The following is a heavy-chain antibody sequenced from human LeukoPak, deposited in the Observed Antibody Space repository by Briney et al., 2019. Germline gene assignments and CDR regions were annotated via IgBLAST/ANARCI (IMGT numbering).Heavy chain of an antibody. D-gene: IGHD6-19*01. J-gene: IGHJ4*02. CDR3: AKNLRYGSAV. CDR1: GFTFSSYW. V-gene: IGHV3-23*01. CDR2: ISGGGVGT. Sequence: GGSLRLSCAGSGFTFSSYWMSWIRQAPGKGLEYVSLISGGGVGTYYADSVKGRFTISRDSSTNTVFLEMNSLRAEDTALYYCAKNLRYGSAVWGQGTLVTVSS.